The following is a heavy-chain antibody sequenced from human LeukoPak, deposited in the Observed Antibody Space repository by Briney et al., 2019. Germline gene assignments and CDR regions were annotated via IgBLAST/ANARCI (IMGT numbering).Heavy chain of an antibody. Sequence: ETLSLTCTVSGGSISSYYWSWIRQPPGKGLEWIGYIYYSGSTNYNPSLKSRVTISVDTSKNQFSLKLSSVTAADTAVYYCARHWLLERGDKDDAFDIRGQGTMVTVSS. V-gene: IGHV4-59*08. J-gene: IGHJ3*02. CDR1: GGSISSYY. CDR3: ARHWLLERGDKDDAFDI. D-gene: IGHD1-1*01. CDR2: IYYSGST.